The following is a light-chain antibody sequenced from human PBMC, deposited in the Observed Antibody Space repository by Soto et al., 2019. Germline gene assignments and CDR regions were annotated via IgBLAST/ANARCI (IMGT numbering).Light chain of an antibody. J-gene: IGKJ1*01. Sequence: DMHRTQSPSTLSASLGDRVTSTVRASRSSSNWLAWYQQQPGKAPKLLIYDASSLESGVPSRFSGSGSGTEFTLTITSLQPDDFATYYCQQYNSYWTFGQGTKVDIK. CDR3: QQYNSYWT. CDR1: RSSSNW. V-gene: IGKV1-5*01. CDR2: DAS.